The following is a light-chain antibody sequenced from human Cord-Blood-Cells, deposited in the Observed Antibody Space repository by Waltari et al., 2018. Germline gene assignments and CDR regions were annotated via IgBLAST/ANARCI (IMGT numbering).Light chain of an antibody. J-gene: IGLJ1*01. V-gene: IGLV2-14*03. Sequence: QSALPQPASVSGSPGQSTTISCTGTSSDVGGYHYVSWYQHHPGKAPKLKIYDVSQRPSGVSNRFSGSKSGNTASLTISGLQAEDEADYYCSSYTSSSTYVFGTGTKVTVL. CDR1: SSDVGGYHY. CDR2: DVS. CDR3: SSYTSSSTYV.